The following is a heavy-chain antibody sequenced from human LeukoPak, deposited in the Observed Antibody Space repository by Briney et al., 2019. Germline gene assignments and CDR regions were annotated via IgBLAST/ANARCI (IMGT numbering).Heavy chain of an antibody. CDR1: GFPFSSYW. V-gene: IGHV3-7*04. Sequence: GGSLRLSCVASGFPFSSYWMTWVRQAPGKGLEWVANIKQDGSKKSYVDSVKGQFTISRDNAKNSLYLQMSSLRAEDTAIYYCTRVGYIDEGIDYWGQGTLATASS. D-gene: IGHD5-24*01. J-gene: IGHJ4*02. CDR2: IKQDGSKK. CDR3: TRVGYIDEGIDY.